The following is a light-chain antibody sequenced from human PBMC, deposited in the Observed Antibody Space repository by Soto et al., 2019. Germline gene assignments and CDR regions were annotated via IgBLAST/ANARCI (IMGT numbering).Light chain of an antibody. CDR2: DVT. CDR1: SSDVGDFNY. Sequence: QSALTQPASVSGSPGRSVTISCTGTSSDVGDFNYVSWYQHLPGRAPKLIIYDVTNRPSGISYRFSASKSGRTASLTISGLQAEDEAYYYRSAYSSSTTHVVFGGGTQLTVL. V-gene: IGLV2-14*03. J-gene: IGLJ2*01. CDR3: SAYSSSTTHVV.